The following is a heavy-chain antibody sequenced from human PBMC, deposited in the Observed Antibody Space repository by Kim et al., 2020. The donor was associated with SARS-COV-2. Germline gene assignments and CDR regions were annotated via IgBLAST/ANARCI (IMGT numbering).Heavy chain of an antibody. CDR1: GFTFTSSA. V-gene: IGHV1-58*01. CDR2: IVVGSGNT. D-gene: IGHD1-7*01. J-gene: IGHJ6*02. Sequence: SVKVSCKASGFTFTSSAVQWVRQARGQRLEWIGWIVVGSGNTNYAQKFQERVTITRDMSTSTAYMELSSLRSEDTAVYYCAAERELELRLYYGMVVWGQGTTGTVSS. CDR3: AAERELELRLYYGMVV.